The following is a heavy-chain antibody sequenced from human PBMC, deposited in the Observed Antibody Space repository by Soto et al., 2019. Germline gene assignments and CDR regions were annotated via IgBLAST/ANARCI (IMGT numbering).Heavy chain of an antibody. CDR3: ARKIYACWSGYDYMDV. D-gene: IGHD3-3*01. J-gene: IGHJ6*03. Sequence: GSGPTLVNPTETLTLTCTVSGFSLSNARMGVSWIRQPPGKALEWLAHIFSNDEKSYSTSLKSRLTISKDTSKSQVVLTMTNMDPVDTATYYCARKIYACWSGYDYMDVWGKGTTVTVSS. V-gene: IGHV2-26*01. CDR2: IFSNDEK. CDR1: GFSLSNARMG.